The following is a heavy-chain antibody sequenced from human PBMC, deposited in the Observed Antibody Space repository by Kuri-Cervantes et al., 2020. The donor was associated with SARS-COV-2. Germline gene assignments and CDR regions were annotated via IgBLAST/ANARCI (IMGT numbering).Heavy chain of an antibody. CDR3: ARLGSSSWYWRY. CDR2: ISGSSTYI. J-gene: IGHJ4*02. D-gene: IGHD6-13*01. CDR1: GFTFSTYS. V-gene: IGHV3-21*04. Sequence: GGSLRLSCAASGFTFSTYSMNWVRQAPGKGLEWVSRISGSSTYIYYADSVKGRFTISRDNAKNSLYLQMNSLRAEDTAVYYCARLGSSSWYWRYWGQGTLVTVSS.